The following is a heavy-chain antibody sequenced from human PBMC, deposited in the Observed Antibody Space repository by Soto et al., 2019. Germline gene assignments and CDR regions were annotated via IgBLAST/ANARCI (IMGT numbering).Heavy chain of an antibody. V-gene: IGHV3-30-3*01. Sequence: GGSLRLSCAASGFTFSSYAMHWVRQAPGKGLEWVAVISYDGNNKYYADSVKGRFTISRDNSKNTLYLQMNSLRAEDTAVYYCARAPTTVTTAYYFDFWGQGTLVTVSS. D-gene: IGHD4-17*01. CDR2: ISYDGNNK. CDR1: GFTFSSYA. CDR3: ARAPTTVTTAYYFDF. J-gene: IGHJ4*02.